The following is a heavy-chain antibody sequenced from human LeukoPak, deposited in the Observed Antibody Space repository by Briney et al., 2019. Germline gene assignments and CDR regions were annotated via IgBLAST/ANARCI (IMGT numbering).Heavy chain of an antibody. Sequence: ASVKVSCKASGYTFTSYGISWVRQAPGQGLEWMGWMNPNSGNTGYAQKFQGRVTMTRNTSISTAYMELSSLRSEDTAVYYCARALWRDPFDYWGQGTLVTVSS. CDR1: GYTFTSYG. V-gene: IGHV1-8*02. CDR3: ARALWRDPFDY. J-gene: IGHJ4*02. CDR2: MNPNSGNT. D-gene: IGHD3-16*01.